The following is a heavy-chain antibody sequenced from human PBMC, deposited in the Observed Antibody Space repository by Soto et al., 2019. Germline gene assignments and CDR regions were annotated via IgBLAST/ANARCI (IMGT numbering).Heavy chain of an antibody. V-gene: IGHV4-34*01. J-gene: IGHJ4*02. Sequence: PSETLSLTCAVYGVSFSGYYWSWIRQPPGKGLEWIGEINHSGSTNYNPSLKSRVTISVDTSKNQFSLKLSSVTAADTAVYYCARDPTVTSFDYWGQGTLVTVSS. CDR3: ARDPTVTSFDY. D-gene: IGHD4-17*01. CDR1: GVSFSGYY. CDR2: INHSGST.